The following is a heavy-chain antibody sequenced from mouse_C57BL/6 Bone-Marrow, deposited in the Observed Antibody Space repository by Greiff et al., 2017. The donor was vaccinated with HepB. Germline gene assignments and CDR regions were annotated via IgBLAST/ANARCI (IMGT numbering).Heavy chain of an antibody. D-gene: IGHD2-1*01. Sequence: EVQVVESGPVLVKPGASVKMSCKASGYTFTDYYMNWVKQSHGKSLEWIGVINPYNGGTSYNQKFKGKATLTVDKSSSTAYMELNSLTSEDSAVYYCAREGNYGYFDVWGTGTTVTVSS. CDR2: INPYNGGT. V-gene: IGHV1-19*01. CDR1: GYTFTDYY. CDR3: AREGNYGYFDV. J-gene: IGHJ1*03.